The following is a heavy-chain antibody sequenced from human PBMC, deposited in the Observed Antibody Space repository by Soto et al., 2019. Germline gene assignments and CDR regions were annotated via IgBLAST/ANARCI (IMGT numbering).Heavy chain of an antibody. Sequence: QVQLQESGPGLVKPSGTLSLTCAVSGGSVSSSNWWSWVRQSPGKGLEWTGEIYHSGSAHYNPSLKSRATISLDKSKNQFSLRLTSVTAADTAVYYCARVPGVVVSADDAFDIWGPGTRVIVSS. J-gene: IGHJ3*02. CDR3: ARVPGVVVSADDAFDI. CDR2: IYHSGSA. D-gene: IGHD2-21*02. V-gene: IGHV4-4*02. CDR1: GGSVSSSNW.